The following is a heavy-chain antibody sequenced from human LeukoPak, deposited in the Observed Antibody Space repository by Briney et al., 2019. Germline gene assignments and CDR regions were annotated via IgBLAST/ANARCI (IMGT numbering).Heavy chain of an antibody. D-gene: IGHD6-13*01. J-gene: IGHJ4*02. CDR2: INWNGGST. Sequence: GGSLRLSCAASGFTFDDYGMSWVRQAPGKGLKWVSGINWNGGSTGYADSVKGRFTASRDNAKNSLYLQMNSLRAEDTALYYCASFGQMGQQLVEGDYWGQGTLVTVSS. CDR1: GFTFDDYG. CDR3: ASFGQMGQQLVEGDY. V-gene: IGHV3-20*04.